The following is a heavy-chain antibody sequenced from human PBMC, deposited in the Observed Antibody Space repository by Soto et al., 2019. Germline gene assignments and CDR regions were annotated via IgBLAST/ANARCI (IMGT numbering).Heavy chain of an antibody. V-gene: IGHV4-4*02. Sequence: QVQLQESGPGLVKPSGTLSLTCAVSGGSISSSNWWSWVRQPPGKGLEWIGKIYHSGSTNYNPSLDSRVTLSVDKSKDQLSLRLSSVTAADTAVYYCARVYMVRGTIIRYFDYGGQGTLVTVSS. CDR3: ARVYMVRGTIIRYFDY. D-gene: IGHD3-10*01. J-gene: IGHJ4*02. CDR1: GGSISSSNW. CDR2: IYHSGST.